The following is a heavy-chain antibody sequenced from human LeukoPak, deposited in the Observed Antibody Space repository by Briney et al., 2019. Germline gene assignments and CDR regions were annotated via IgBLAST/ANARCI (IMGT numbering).Heavy chain of an antibody. V-gene: IGHV3-53*01. CDR2: IYTDGST. CDR3: ARDREVVPAMAQMDV. Sequence: PGGSLRLSCAASGFTVSTNYMSWVRQAPGKGLEWGSVIYTDGSTHYADSVKGRFTISRDNSKNALYLQMNSLRAEDTAVYYCARDREVVPAMAQMDVWGKGTTVTVSS. D-gene: IGHD2-21*02. J-gene: IGHJ6*04. CDR1: GFTVSTNY.